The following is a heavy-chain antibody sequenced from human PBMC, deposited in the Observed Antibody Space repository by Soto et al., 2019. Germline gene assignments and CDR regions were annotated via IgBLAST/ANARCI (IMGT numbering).Heavy chain of an antibody. CDR2: ISYDGSNK. V-gene: IGHV3-30*04. CDR1: GFTFSSYA. CDR3: ARDGWSGYYDHYYYYMDV. D-gene: IGHD3-3*01. J-gene: IGHJ6*03. Sequence: GGSLRLSCAASGFTFSSYAMHWVRQAPGKGLEWVAVISYDGSNKYYADSVKGRFTISRDNSKNTLYLQMNSLRAEDTAVYYCARDGWSGYYDHYYYYMDVWGKGTTVTVSS.